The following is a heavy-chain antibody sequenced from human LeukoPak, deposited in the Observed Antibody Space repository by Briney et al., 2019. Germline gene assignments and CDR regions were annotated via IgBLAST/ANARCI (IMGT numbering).Heavy chain of an antibody. J-gene: IGHJ4*02. CDR1: GYTFTAYY. V-gene: IGHV1-2*02. D-gene: IGHD3-22*01. CDR2: VNPKSGGT. Sequence: ASVKVSCRASGYTFTAYYIHWVRQAPGQGLEWVGWVNPKSGGTSSAQEFQGRLTMTRDTSIGTAYMELSRLRSDDTAVYYCARDWAYNDSSGYSGVDYWGQGTLVTVSS. CDR3: ARDWAYNDSSGYSGVDY.